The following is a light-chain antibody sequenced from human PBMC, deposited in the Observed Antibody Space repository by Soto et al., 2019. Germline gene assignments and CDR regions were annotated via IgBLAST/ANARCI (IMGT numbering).Light chain of an antibody. CDR3: SSYTSSSTYV. V-gene: IGLV2-8*01. Sequence: QSVLTQPPSASGSPGQSVTISCTGTSSDVGGYNYVSWYQQHPGKAPKLVIFEVNKRPSGVPDRFSGSKSGNTASLTVSGLQTEDEADYYCSSYTSSSTYVFGTGTKVT. CDR2: EVN. J-gene: IGLJ1*01. CDR1: SSDVGGYNY.